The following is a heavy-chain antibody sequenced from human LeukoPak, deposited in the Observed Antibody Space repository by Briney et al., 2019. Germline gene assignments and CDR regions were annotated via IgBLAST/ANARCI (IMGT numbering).Heavy chain of an antibody. CDR2: ICYSGST. CDR3: ARSLTANEIDS. Sequence: SETLSLTCTVSGGSISSGGYYWSWTRQHPGKGLEWIGYICYSGSTYYNPSLKSRVTISVDTSKNQFSLKLTSVTAADTAVYYCARSLTANEIDSWGQGTLVTVSS. J-gene: IGHJ4*02. CDR1: GGSISSGGYY. D-gene: IGHD4/OR15-4a*01. V-gene: IGHV4-30-4*08.